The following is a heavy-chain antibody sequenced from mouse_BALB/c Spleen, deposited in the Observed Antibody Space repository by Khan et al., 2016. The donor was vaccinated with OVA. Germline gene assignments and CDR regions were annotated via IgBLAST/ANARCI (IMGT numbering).Heavy chain of an antibody. Sequence: QVQLQQSGTELARPGASVKLSCKASGYTFTDYYINWVKQRTGQGLEWIGETYPGSGNTYYNEKFKGKATLTADKSSNTAYMQLSGPTSDDSAVYFCARMDTTSLDYWGQGTTLTVSS. D-gene: IGHD2-3*01. CDR3: ARMDTTSLDY. J-gene: IGHJ2*01. CDR2: TYPGSGNT. V-gene: IGHV1-77*01. CDR1: GYTFTDYY.